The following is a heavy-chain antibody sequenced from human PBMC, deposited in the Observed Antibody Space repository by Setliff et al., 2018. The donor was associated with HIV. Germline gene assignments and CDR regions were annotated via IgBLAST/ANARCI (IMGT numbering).Heavy chain of an antibody. CDR3: ARGPLRTTPADNWFDP. CDR1: GFTFSDYY. V-gene: IGHV3-11*06. J-gene: IGHJ5*02. CDR2: ISSSSSYT. D-gene: IGHD2-15*01. Sequence: GGSLRLSCAASGFTFSDYYMSWIRQAPGKGLEWVSCISSSSSYTNYADSVKGRFTISRDNAKNSLYLQMNSLRAEDTAVYYCARGPLRTTPADNWFDPWGQGTLVTV.